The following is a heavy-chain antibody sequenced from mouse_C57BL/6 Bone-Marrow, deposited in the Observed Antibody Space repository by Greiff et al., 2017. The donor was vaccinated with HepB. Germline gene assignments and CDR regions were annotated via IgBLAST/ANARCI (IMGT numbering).Heavy chain of an antibody. D-gene: IGHD2-2*01. V-gene: IGHV1-56*01. J-gene: IGHJ4*01. CDR2: IFPGSGST. CDR3: ARLGGYDLYYAMDY. Sequence: VQLQQSGPELVRPGASVKISCKAPGYTFPSHWMQWVRQRPGQGLEWIGEIFPGSGSTYYNEKFKGKATLTVDTSASTAYMQLSSLTSEDSAVYFCARLGGYDLYYAMDYWGQGTSVTVSS. CDR1: GYTFPSHW.